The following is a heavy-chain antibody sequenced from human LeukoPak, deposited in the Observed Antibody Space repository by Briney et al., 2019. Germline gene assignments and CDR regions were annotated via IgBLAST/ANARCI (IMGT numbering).Heavy chain of an antibody. CDR3: ARVGDWNDLVY. V-gene: IGHV4-59*01. J-gene: IGHJ4*02. D-gene: IGHD1-1*01. Sequence: PSETLSLTCSVSGGSIGSYYWSWIRQPPGKGLEWIGHLSNSGSTNYNPSLKSRVTTSVDTSKNQFSLKLNSVTAADTAVYYCARVGDWNDLVYWGQGIRVTVSS. CDR2: LSNSGST. CDR1: GGSIGSYY.